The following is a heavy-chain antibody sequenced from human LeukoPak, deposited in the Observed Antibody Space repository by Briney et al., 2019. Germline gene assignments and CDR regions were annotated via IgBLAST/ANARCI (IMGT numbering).Heavy chain of an antibody. CDR1: GFTFSSYE. D-gene: IGHD5-18*01. V-gene: IGHV3-48*03. CDR2: ISSSGSTI. CDR3: VRVGRIQYFDY. Sequence: EGSLRLSCAASGFTFSSYEMNWVRQAPGKGLEWVSYISSSGSTIYYADSVKGRFTISRDNAKNSLYLQMNSLRAEDTAVYYCVRVGRIQYFDYWGQGTPVTVSS. J-gene: IGHJ4*02.